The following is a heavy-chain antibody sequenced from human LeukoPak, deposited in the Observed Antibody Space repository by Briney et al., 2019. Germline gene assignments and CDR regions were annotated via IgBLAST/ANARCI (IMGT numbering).Heavy chain of an antibody. J-gene: IGHJ4*02. D-gene: IGHD3-9*01. CDR3: ASMGYFDWSSPFDY. V-gene: IGHV4-4*07. CDR1: GGSISGYY. Sequence: PSETLSLTCTVSGGSISGYYWSWIRQPAGQGLEWIGRIYSNGDTRYNPSLKSRVTMSVDTSKNQLSLKLSSVTAADTAVYYCASMGYFDWSSPFDYWGQGTLVTVSS. CDR2: IYSNGDT.